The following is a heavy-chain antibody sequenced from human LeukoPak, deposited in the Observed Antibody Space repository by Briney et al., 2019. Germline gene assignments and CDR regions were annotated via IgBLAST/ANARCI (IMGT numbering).Heavy chain of an antibody. Sequence: EGSLRLSCAASGFTFSLYEMNWVRQAPGKGPECISYISSGGPTIYYADSVKGRFTISRDNTKNSLYLQMTSLRVEDTAIYYCARATYNSGYKIDYWGQGTLVTVSS. J-gene: IGHJ4*02. V-gene: IGHV3-48*03. CDR3: ARATYNSGYKIDY. CDR2: ISSGGPTI. D-gene: IGHD6-19*01. CDR1: GFTFSLYE.